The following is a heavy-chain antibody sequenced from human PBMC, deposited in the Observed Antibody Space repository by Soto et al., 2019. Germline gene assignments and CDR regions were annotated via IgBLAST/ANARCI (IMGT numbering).Heavy chain of an antibody. V-gene: IGHV4-39*01. CDR3: ARLWAVAVEVYFDY. J-gene: IGHJ4*02. Sequence: QLQLQESGPGLVKPSETLSLTCTVSGGSISSSSYYWGWIRQPPGKGLEWIGSIYYSGSTYYNPSLKSRVTISVDTSKNQFSLKLSSVTAADTAVYYCARLWAVAVEVYFDYWGQGTLVTVSS. D-gene: IGHD6-19*01. CDR2: IYYSGST. CDR1: GGSISSSSYY.